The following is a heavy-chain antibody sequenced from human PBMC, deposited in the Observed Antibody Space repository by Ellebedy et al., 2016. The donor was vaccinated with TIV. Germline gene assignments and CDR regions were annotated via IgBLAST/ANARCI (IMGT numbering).Heavy chain of an antibody. Sequence: MPSETLSLTCAVYGGSFSGYYWSWIRQPPGKGLEWIGEINHSGSTNYNPSLKSRVTISVDTSKNQFSLKLSSVTAADTAVYYCARVPDYYDSSGYPVGWFDPWGQGTLVTVSS. J-gene: IGHJ5*02. CDR1: GGSFSGYY. CDR2: INHSGST. CDR3: ARVPDYYDSSGYPVGWFDP. V-gene: IGHV4-34*01. D-gene: IGHD3-22*01.